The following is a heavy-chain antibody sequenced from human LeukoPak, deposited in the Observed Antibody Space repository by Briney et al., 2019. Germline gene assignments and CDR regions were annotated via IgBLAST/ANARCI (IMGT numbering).Heavy chain of an antibody. CDR1: GGSFSGHY. CDR2: INHSGST. CDR3: ARRAYSSGWFRDY. Sequence: SETLSLTCAIYGGSFSGHYWSWIRQPPGKGLEWIGEINHSGSTNYNPSLKSRATISVDTSKNQFSLKLSSVTAADTAVYYCARRAYSSGWFRDYWGQGTLVTVSS. D-gene: IGHD6-19*01. V-gene: IGHV4-34*01. J-gene: IGHJ4*02.